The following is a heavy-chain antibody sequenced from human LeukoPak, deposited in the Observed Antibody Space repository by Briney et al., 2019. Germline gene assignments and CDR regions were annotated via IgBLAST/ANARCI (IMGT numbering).Heavy chain of an antibody. CDR2: MNPNSGNT. Sequence: ASVKVSCKASGYTFTSYDINWVRQATGQGLEWMGWMNPNSGNTGYAQKFQGRVTITRNTSISTAYMELSSLRSEDTAVYYCARGSGSHETHYYYMDVWDKGTTVTVSS. D-gene: IGHD1-26*01. CDR1: GYTFTSYD. J-gene: IGHJ6*03. CDR3: ARGSGSHETHYYYMDV. V-gene: IGHV1-8*03.